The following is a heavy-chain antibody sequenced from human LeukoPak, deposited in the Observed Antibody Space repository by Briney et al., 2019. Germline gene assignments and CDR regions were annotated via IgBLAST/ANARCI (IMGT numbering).Heavy chain of an antibody. CDR3: AGGYSYGRGVDY. Sequence: GGSLRLSCAASGFTFSSYAMSWVRQAPGKGLEWVSGISGSGDNTYYADSVKGRFTISRDNARNSLYLQMNSLRAEDTAVYYCAGGYSYGRGVDYWGQGTLVTVSS. CDR1: GFTFSSYA. D-gene: IGHD5-18*01. J-gene: IGHJ4*02. V-gene: IGHV3-23*01. CDR2: ISGSGDNT.